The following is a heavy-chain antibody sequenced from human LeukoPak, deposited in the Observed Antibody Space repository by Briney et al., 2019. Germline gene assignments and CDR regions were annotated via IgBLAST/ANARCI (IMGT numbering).Heavy chain of an antibody. D-gene: IGHD2-2*01. Sequence: GWSLRLSCAASGFTFSSYWMSWVRQAPGKGLEGVANIKQDGSEKYYVDSVKGRFTISRDNAKHSLYLQMNSLRAEDTAVYYCARDSGQLLLFPDYWGQGTLVTVSS. J-gene: IGHJ4*02. CDR3: ARDSGQLLLFPDY. CDR1: GFTFSSYW. CDR2: IKQDGSEK. V-gene: IGHV3-7*01.